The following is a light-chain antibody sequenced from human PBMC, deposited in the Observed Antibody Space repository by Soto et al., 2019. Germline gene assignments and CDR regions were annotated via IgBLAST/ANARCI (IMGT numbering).Light chain of an antibody. V-gene: IGKV3-20*01. Sequence: EIVLTQSPGTLSLSPGARATLSCRASQRVSGSYLAWFQQKPGQAPRLLIYAASSRPTGIPDRFSGSGSGTEFTLTISRLEPEDFAVYYCNQYGTSAPWTFGQGTKV. CDR2: AAS. J-gene: IGKJ1*01. CDR3: NQYGTSAPWT. CDR1: QRVSGSY.